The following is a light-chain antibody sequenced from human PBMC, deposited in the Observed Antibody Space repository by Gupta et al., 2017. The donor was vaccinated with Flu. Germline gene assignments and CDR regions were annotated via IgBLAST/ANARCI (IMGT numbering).Light chain of an antibody. J-gene: IGLJ2*01. CDR3: SSYTNMYTLVL. CDR2: DVS. Sequence: QSALTQPASVSGSPGQSLTIFCTGTSSDIGGYNDVSWYQQHPCKAPKLMIFDVSNRPSGVSTRFSGSKSGNTASLTISGLQAEDEADYYCSSYTNMYTLVLFGGGTKLTVL. CDR1: SSDIGGYND. V-gene: IGLV2-14*01.